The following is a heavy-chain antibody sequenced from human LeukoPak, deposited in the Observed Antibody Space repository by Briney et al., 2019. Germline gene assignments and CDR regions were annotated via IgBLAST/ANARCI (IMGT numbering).Heavy chain of an antibody. J-gene: IGHJ4*02. CDR1: GGSISSYY. Sequence: SKTLSLTCSVSGGSISSYYCSWIRQPPGKGLEWIGYIYYNEKNNNTNYNPSLKSRVTIAIDTSNNQFALRLSSVTAADTAIYYCAREKAAVGTNWGDYFDSWGQGTLVTVSS. CDR2: IYYNEKNNNT. D-gene: IGHD6-13*01. V-gene: IGHV4-59*01. CDR3: AREKAAVGTNWGDYFDS.